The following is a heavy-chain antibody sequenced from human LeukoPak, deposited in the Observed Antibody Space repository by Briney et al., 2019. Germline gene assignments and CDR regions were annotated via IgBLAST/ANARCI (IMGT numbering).Heavy chain of an antibody. D-gene: IGHD6-13*01. CDR3: AKGVWQQLVLLYFDR. CDR2: IGGSGSTT. J-gene: IGHJ4*02. V-gene: IGHV3-23*01. Sequence: SGGSLRLSCAASGFTFNNYAMNWVRQAPGKGPEWVSGIGGSGSTTYYADSVKGRFTISRDNSKNTVYLQMNSLRADDTAIYYCAKGVWQQLVLLYFDRWGPGTLVTVSS. CDR1: GFTFNNYA.